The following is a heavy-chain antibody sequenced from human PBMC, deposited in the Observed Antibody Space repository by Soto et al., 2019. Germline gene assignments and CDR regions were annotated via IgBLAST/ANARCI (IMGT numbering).Heavy chain of an antibody. CDR3: AKLPRIVVVPAATYFDY. D-gene: IGHD2-2*01. Sequence: PGGFLRLSCAASGFTVSSKYMSWVRQAPGKGLEWVSLIQSGGTTYYADSVKGRFTISRDNSKNTLHLQMNSLRAEDTAVYYCAKLPRIVVVPAATYFDYWGQGTLVTVSS. J-gene: IGHJ4*02. CDR1: GFTVSSKY. V-gene: IGHV3-66*04. CDR2: IQSGGTT.